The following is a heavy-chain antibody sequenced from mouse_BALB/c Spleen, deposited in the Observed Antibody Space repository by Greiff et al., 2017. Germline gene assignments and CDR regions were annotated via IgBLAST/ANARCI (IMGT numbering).Heavy chain of an antibody. J-gene: IGHJ2*01. Sequence: QVQLQQSGAELVRPGTSVKVSCKASGYAFTNYLIEWVKQRPGQGLEWIGVINPGSSVTNYNEKFKGKATLTADKSSSTAYMQLSSPTSDDSAVYFCDTDIDYWGQGTTLTVSS. CDR2: INPGSSVT. CDR1: GYAFTNYL. CDR3: DTDIDY. V-gene: IGHV1-54*03. D-gene: IGHD1-3*01.